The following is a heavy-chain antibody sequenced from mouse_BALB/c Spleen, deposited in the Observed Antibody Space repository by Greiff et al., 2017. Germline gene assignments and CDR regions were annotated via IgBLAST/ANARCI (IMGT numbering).Heavy chain of an antibody. CDR1: GFTFSSYG. D-gene: IGHD2-14*01. CDR3: ARQGYDGSFAY. J-gene: IGHJ3*01. Sequence: EVNVVESGGDLVKPGGSLKLSCAASGFTFSSYGMSWVRQTPDKRLEWVATISSGGSYTYYPDSVKGRFTISRDNAKNTLYLQMSSLKSEDTAMYYCARQGYDGSFAYWGQGTLVTVSA. V-gene: IGHV5-6*01. CDR2: ISSGGSYT.